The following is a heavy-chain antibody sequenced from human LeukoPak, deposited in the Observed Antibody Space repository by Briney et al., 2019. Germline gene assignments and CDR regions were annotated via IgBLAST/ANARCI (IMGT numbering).Heavy chain of an antibody. Sequence: SETLSLTCTVFGGSISSYYWTWIRQPAGKGLEWIGRIHTSGSTNYNPSLKSRVTMSADTSKNQFSLKLTSVTAADTAVYYCARAWQWLPLDSWGQGTLVTVSS. CDR2: IHTSGST. J-gene: IGHJ4*02. V-gene: IGHV4-4*07. CDR1: GGSISSYY. CDR3: ARAWQWLPLDS. D-gene: IGHD6-19*01.